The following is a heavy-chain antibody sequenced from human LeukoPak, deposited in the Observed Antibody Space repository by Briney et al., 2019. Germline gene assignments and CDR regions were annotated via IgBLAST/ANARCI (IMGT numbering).Heavy chain of an antibody. CDR3: ARVVTVTSNDY. Sequence: GGSLRLSCAASGFTFSIYWMTWVRQAPGKGLEWVANIKQDGSEKYYVDSVKGRFTISRDNAKNSLSFQMSSLRAEDTAVYYCARVVTVTSNDYWGQGTLVTVSS. V-gene: IGHV3-7*01. CDR1: GFTFSIYW. CDR2: IKQDGSEK. J-gene: IGHJ4*02. D-gene: IGHD4-17*01.